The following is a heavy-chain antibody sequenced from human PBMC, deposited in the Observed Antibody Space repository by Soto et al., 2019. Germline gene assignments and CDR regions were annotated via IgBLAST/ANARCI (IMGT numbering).Heavy chain of an antibody. J-gene: IGHJ4*02. Sequence: ASVWVSCKVSGYTLTELSVHWVRQAPGKGLEWMGGFDPEDGETIYAQKFQGRVTMTEDTSTDTAYMELSSLRSEDTAVYYCATDICSGGSCYPYYFDYWGPGTLVTVSS. V-gene: IGHV1-24*01. CDR2: FDPEDGET. CDR3: ATDICSGGSCYPYYFDY. D-gene: IGHD2-15*01. CDR1: GYTLTELS.